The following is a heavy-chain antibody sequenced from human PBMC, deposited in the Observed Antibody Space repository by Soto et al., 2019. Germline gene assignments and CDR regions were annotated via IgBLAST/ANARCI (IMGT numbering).Heavy chain of an antibody. CDR1: GFTFSSYW. CDR3: ASPQQWLGQRGDFDY. J-gene: IGHJ4*02. D-gene: IGHD6-19*01. V-gene: IGHV3-7*05. Sequence: EVQLVEAGGGLVQPGGSLRLSCAASGFTFSSYWMSWVRQAPGKGLEWVANIRQDGSDKYYVDSVKGRFTISRDNSKNSLYLQMNSLRAEATAIYYCASPQQWLGQRGDFDYWGQGNLVNVSS. CDR2: IRQDGSDK.